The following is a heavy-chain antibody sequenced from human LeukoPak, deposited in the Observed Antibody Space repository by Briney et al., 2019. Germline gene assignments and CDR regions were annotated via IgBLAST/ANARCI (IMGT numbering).Heavy chain of an antibody. J-gene: IGHJ5*02. CDR1: GFTFSSYS. CDR2: ISSSSSTI. CDR3: ARDLLTGGSTTWFDP. V-gene: IGHV3-48*04. Sequence: GGSLRLSCVASGFTFSSYSMNWVRQAPGKGLERISYISSSSSTIYYADSVKGRFTISRDNAKNSLYLQMNSLRAEDTAVYYCARDLLTGGSTTWFDPWGQGTLVTVSS. D-gene: IGHD2-15*01.